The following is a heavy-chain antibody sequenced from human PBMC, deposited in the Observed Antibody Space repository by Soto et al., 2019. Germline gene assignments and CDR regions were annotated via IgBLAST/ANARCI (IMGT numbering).Heavy chain of an antibody. CDR1: GGSISSYY. D-gene: IGHD6-6*01. V-gene: IGHV4-59*01. CDR3: ARDGTSIAAPLDY. Sequence: SETLSLTCTVSGGSISSYYWSWIRQPPGKGLEWIGYIYYSGSTNYNPSLKSRVTISVDTSKNQFSLKLSSVTAADTAVHYCARDGTSIAAPLDYWGQGTLVTVSS. J-gene: IGHJ4*02. CDR2: IYYSGST.